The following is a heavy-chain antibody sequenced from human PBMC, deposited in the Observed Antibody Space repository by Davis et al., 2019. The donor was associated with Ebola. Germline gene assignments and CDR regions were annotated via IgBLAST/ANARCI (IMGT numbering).Heavy chain of an antibody. D-gene: IGHD3-10*01. CDR1: GGSISSGGYY. V-gene: IGHV4-61*08. J-gene: IGHJ4*02. Sequence: MPSETLSLTCTVSGGSISSGGYYWSWIRQHPGKGLEWIGYIYYSGSTNYNPSLKSRVTISVDTSKNQFSLKLSSVTAADTAVYYCARGGFRDSFDYWGQGTLVTVSS. CDR3: ARGGFRDSFDY. CDR2: IYYSGST.